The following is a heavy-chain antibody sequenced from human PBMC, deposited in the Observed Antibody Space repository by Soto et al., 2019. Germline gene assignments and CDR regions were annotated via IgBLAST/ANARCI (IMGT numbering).Heavy chain of an antibody. J-gene: IGHJ5*02. CDR3: ARVVAAIGGRFDP. CDR2: INHSGST. V-gene: IGHV4-34*01. Sequence: LSLTCAVYGGSFSGYYWSWIRQPSGKGLEWIGEINHSGSTNYNPSLKSRVTISVDTSKNQFSLKLSSVAAADTAVYYCARVVAAIGGRFDPWGQGTLVTVPS. CDR1: GGSFSGYY. D-gene: IGHD2-15*01.